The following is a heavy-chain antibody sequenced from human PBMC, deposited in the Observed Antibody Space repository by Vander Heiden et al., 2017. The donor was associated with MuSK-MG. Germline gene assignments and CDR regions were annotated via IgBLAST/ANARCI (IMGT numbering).Heavy chain of an antibody. CDR2: INHSGST. CDR3: ASSRPERYFDY. D-gene: IGHD6-25*01. V-gene: IGHV4-34*01. CDR1: GGSFSGYY. J-gene: IGHJ4*02. Sequence: VQLQQWGAGLLKPSETLSLTCAVYGGSFSGYYWSWIRQPPGKGLEWIGEINHSGSTNYNPSLKSRVTISVDTSKNQFSLKLSSVTAADTAVYYCASSRPERYFDYWCQGTLVTVSS.